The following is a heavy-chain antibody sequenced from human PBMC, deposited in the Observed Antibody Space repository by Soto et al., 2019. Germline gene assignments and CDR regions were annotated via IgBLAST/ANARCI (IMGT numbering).Heavy chain of an antibody. D-gene: IGHD6-13*01. V-gene: IGHV4-39*01. CDR1: GGSISSSSYY. J-gene: IGHJ3*02. Sequence: QLQLQESGPGLVKPSETLSLTCTVSGGSISSSSYYWGWIRQPPGKGLEWIGSIYYSGSTYYNPSLKSRVTISVDTSKNRCSLTLSSVTAADTAVYYCARQQLVQGAFDIWGQGTMVTVSS. CDR3: ARQQLVQGAFDI. CDR2: IYYSGST.